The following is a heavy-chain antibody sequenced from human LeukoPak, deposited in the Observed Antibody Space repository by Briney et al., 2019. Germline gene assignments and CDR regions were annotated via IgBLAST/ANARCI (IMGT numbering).Heavy chain of an antibody. Sequence: GASVKVSCKASGYTFTSYDISWVRQAPGQGLEWMGWISAYNGNTNYAQKLQGRVTMTTDTSTSTAYMELRSLRSDDTAVYYCARGPVLYYDILSRPWPPLDYWGQGTLVTVSS. V-gene: IGHV1-18*01. CDR2: ISAYNGNT. CDR3: ARGPVLYYDILSRPWPPLDY. D-gene: IGHD3-9*01. J-gene: IGHJ4*02. CDR1: GYTFTSYD.